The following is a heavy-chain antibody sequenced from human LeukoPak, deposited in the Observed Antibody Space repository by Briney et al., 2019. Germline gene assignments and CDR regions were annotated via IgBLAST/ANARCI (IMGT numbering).Heavy chain of an antibody. CDR3: AKDWTSHNGVYDCLDF. D-gene: IGHD3-16*01. CDR2: IGGPAET. CDR1: GFSFDVHA. J-gene: IGHJ4*02. V-gene: IGHV3-23*01. Sequence: PGGSLRLSCAASGFSFDVHAMTWVRQAPGKGPEWVATIGGPAETFYADSVRGRFTISRDNSRYTLHLQMNRLRAEDSALYYCAKDWTSHNGVYDCLDFWGQGTQVTVSS.